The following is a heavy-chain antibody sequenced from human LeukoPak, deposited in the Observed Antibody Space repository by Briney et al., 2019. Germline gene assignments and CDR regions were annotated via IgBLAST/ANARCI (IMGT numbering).Heavy chain of an antibody. CDR3: ARDAFGYCSGGSCYPRNWFDP. Sequence: SETLSLTCTVSGGSISSYYWSWIRQPPGKGLEWIGYIYNIGRTNYNPSHKSRVSISVDTSKNQFSLKLSSVTAADTAMYYCARDAFGYCSGGSCYPRNWFDPWGQGTLVTVSS. CDR2: IYNIGRT. J-gene: IGHJ5*02. V-gene: IGHV4-59*01. D-gene: IGHD2-15*01. CDR1: GGSISSYY.